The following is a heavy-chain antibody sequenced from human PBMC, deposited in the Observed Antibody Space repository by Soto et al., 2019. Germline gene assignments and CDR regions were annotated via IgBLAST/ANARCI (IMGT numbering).Heavy chain of an antibody. Sequence: QLQLQEAGPGLVKPSETLSLPCTVSGGSISSSCYYWGSIRQPPGTGLEGMGSSYYIGSTYYNQSLKSRVTITVDTSKNQFSLKMSSGTAAYTAIFYCARPNIAVAGKRYFDLWGRGTLVTVSS. J-gene: IGHJ2*01. D-gene: IGHD6-19*01. V-gene: IGHV4-39*01. CDR2: SYYIGST. CDR1: GGSISSSCYY. CDR3: ARPNIAVAGKRYFDL.